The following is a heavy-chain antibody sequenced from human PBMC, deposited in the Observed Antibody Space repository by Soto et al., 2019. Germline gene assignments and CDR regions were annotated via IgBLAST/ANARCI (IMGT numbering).Heavy chain of an antibody. CDR3: AADRRTMVRGVIINDYYGMDV. CDR1: GFTFTSSA. J-gene: IGHJ6*02. Sequence: SVKVSCKASGFTFTSSAVQWVRQARGQRLEWIGWIVVGSGNTNYAQKFQERVTITRDMSTSTAYMEPSSLRSEDTAVYYCAADRRTMVRGVIINDYYGMDVWGQGTTVTVSS. V-gene: IGHV1-58*01. D-gene: IGHD3-10*01. CDR2: IVVGSGNT.